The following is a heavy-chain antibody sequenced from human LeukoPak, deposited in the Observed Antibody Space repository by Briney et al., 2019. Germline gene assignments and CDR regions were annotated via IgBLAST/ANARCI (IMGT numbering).Heavy chain of an antibody. CDR2: VAYTGST. V-gene: IGHV4-30-4*01. Sequence: PSETLSLTCTVSGASITSGEFYCSWIRQSPGKGLEWIGYVAYTGSTNYNPSLRSRVTMSLDMSKNQFSLKLSSVTAADTAIYYCARDQYDSGGSFLGSDYWGQGTLVTVSS. CDR3: ARDQYDSGGSFLGSDY. J-gene: IGHJ4*02. CDR1: GASITSGEFY. D-gene: IGHD3-22*01.